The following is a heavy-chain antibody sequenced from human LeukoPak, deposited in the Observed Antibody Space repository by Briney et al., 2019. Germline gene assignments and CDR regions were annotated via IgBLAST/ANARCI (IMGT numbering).Heavy chain of an antibody. CDR3: ARRSGLAPFDY. D-gene: IGHD6-6*01. J-gene: IGHJ4*02. CDR1: GYIFTNYL. CDR2: IYPGSSDT. V-gene: IGHV5-51*01. Sequence: GESLKISCKGSGYIFTNYLIAWVRQMPGKGLEWMGIIYPGSSDTRYSPSFEGQVTISADKSVNTAYLQWSSLKASGSAMYYCARRSGLAPFDYWGQGTLVTVSS.